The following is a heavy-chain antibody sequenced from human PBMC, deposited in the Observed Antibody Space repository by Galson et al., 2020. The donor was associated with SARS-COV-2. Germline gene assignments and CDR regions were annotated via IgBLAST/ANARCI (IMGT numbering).Heavy chain of an antibody. CDR1: GFSLSTSGMC. J-gene: IGHJ6*02. V-gene: IGHV2-70*01. CDR2: IDWDDDK. CDR3: ARIPAHLGMDDFYYYGMDV. Sequence: SGPTLVQPTQTLTLTCTFSGFSLSTSGMCVSWIRQPPGKALEWLALIDWDDDKYYSTSLKTRLTISKDTSKNQVVLTMTNMDPVDTATYYCARIPAHLGMDDFYYYGMDVWGQGTTVTVS. D-gene: IGHD3-16*01.